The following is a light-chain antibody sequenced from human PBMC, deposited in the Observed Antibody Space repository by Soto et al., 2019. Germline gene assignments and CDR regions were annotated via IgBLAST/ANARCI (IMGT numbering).Light chain of an antibody. V-gene: IGKV1-39*01. CDR3: QQSYSTPWT. CDR2: AAS. J-gene: IGKJ1*01. CDR1: QSISSY. Sequence: IQMTQYPSSLSASVGDRVPITCRASQSISSYLNWYQQKPGKAPKLLIYAASSLQSGVPARFSGSGSGTDFTLTISSLQPEDFATYYCQQSYSTPWTVDQGTKVEIK.